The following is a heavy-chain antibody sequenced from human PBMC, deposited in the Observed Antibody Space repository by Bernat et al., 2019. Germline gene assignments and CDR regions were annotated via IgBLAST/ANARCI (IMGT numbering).Heavy chain of an antibody. CDR3: GRVATSTYLTDY. V-gene: IGHV3-30-3*01. D-gene: IGHD1-26*01. CDR1: GFTFSSYA. CDR2: ISYDGSNK. Sequence: QVQLVESGGGVVQPGRSLRLSCAASGFTFSSYAMHWVRQAPGKGLEWVAVISYDGSNKYYADSVKGRFTISRDNAQKSLFLQMNSLGAEDTAVYYWGRVATSTYLTDYWGQGTLVTVSS. J-gene: IGHJ4*02.